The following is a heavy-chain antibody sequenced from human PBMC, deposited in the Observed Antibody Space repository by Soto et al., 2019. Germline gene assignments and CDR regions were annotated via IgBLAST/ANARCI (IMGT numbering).Heavy chain of an antibody. V-gene: IGHV4-39*01. CDR2: IYYSGST. D-gene: IGHD4-17*01. CDR1: GGSISSSSYY. CDR3: ARPKNDYGDYEGMCWFDP. J-gene: IGHJ5*02. Sequence: QLQLQESGPGLVKPSETLSLTCTVSGGSISSSSYYWGWIRQPPGKGLEWIGSIYYSGSTYYNPSLKSRVTISVDTSKTQCSLKLSSVTAADTAVYYCARPKNDYGDYEGMCWFDPWGQGTLVTVSS.